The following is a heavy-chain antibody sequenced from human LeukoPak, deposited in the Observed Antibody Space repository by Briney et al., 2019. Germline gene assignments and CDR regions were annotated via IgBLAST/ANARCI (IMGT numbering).Heavy chain of an antibody. V-gene: IGHV4-39*01. CDR2: IYYSGST. D-gene: IGHD4/OR15-4a*01. J-gene: IGHJ4*02. Sequence: SETLSLTCTVSGGSISSSSYYWGWIRQPPEKGLEWIGSIYYSGSTYYNPSLKSRATISVDTSKNQLSLKLSSVTAADTAVYYCARPLVRDYYFDYWGQGTLVTVSS. CDR1: GGSISSSSYY. CDR3: ARPLVRDYYFDY.